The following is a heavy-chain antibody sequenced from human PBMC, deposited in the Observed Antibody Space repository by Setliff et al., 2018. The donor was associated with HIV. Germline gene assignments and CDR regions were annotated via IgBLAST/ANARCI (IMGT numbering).Heavy chain of an antibody. J-gene: IGHJ4*02. CDR3: ARVFVDTAVLRVLEYYFDS. D-gene: IGHD5-18*01. CDR1: GGSISSSSYY. Sequence: SETLSLTCTVSGGSISSSSYYWGWVRQPPGKGLEWIGSRYYSGSTYYTPSLKSRITISLDTSKNQFSLRMRSVTAADTAVYYCARVFVDTAVLRVLEYYFDSWGRGTLVTVSS. V-gene: IGHV4-39*07. CDR2: RYYSGST.